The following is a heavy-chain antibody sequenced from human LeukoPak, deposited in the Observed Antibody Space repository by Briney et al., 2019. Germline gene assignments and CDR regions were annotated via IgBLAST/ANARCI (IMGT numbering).Heavy chain of an antibody. V-gene: IGHV3-30*18. D-gene: IGHD3-22*01. CDR2: ISYDGSNK. Sequence: GGSLRLSCAASGFTFSSYGMHWVRQAPGKGLEWVAVISYDGSNKYYADSVKGRFTISRDNSKNTLYLQMNSLRAEDTAVYYCANYDSSGYGWGQGTLVTVSS. J-gene: IGHJ4*02. CDR3: ANYDSSGYG. CDR1: GFTFSSYG.